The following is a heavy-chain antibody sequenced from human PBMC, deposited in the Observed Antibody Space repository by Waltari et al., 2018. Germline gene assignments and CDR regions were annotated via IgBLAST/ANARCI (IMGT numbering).Heavy chain of an antibody. CDR2: IYYSGST. CDR1: GASISSYY. Sequence: QVQLQESGPGLVKPSETLSLTCTVSGASISSYYWSWIRQPPGKGLEWIGYIYYSGSTNYNPSLKSRVTISVDTSKNQFSLKLSSVTAADTAVYYCARGSLRKGFDYWGQGTLVTVSS. CDR3: ARGSLRKGFDY. D-gene: IGHD4-17*01. V-gene: IGHV4-59*01. J-gene: IGHJ4*02.